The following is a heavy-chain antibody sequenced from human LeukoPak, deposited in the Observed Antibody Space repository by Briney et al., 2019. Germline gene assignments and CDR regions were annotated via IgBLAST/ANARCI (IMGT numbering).Heavy chain of an antibody. CDR2: IIPIFGTA. CDR1: GGTFSSYA. V-gene: IGHV1-69*13. J-gene: IGHJ5*02. D-gene: IGHD3-3*01. CDR3: ARDSYDFWSGSDGYNWFDP. Sequence: SVKVSCKASGGTFSSYAISWVRQAPGQGLEWMGGIIPIFGTANYAQKFQGRVTITADESTSTAYMELSSLRSEDTAVYYCARDSYDFWSGSDGYNWFDPWGQGTLVTVSS.